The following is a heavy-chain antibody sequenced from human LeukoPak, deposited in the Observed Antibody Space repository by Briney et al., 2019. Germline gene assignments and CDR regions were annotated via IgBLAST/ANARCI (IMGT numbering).Heavy chain of an antibody. CDR1: GFTFSNVW. D-gene: IGHD1-26*01. J-gene: IGHJ4*02. V-gene: IGHV3-74*01. Sequence: PGGSLRLSCAASGFTFSNVWMHWVRQTPGKGLVWVSRIKSDGTPIYADSVKGRFTISRDNAKNTLYLQMNNLRADDTALYYCARDGSCKFDYWGQGTLVTVSS. CDR3: ARDGSCKFDY. CDR2: IKSDGTP.